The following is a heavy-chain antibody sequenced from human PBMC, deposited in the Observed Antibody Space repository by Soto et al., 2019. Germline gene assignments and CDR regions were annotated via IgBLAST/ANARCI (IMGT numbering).Heavy chain of an antibody. V-gene: IGHV1-2*02. CDR1: GYTFTGYY. D-gene: IGHD2-15*01. CDR3: ASWGLYCSGGSCYSNY. J-gene: IGHJ4*02. Sequence: ASLKVSCKASGYTFTGYYMHWVRQAPGQGLEWMGWINPNSGGTNYAQKFQGRVTMTRDTSISTAYMELSRLRSDDTAVYYCASWGLYCSGGSCYSNYWGQGTLVTVSS. CDR2: INPNSGGT.